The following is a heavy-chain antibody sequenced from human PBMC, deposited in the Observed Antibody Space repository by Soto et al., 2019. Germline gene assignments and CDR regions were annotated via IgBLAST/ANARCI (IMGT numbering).Heavy chain of an antibody. V-gene: IGHV1-18*04. CDR2: ISAYNGNT. CDR3: ARVYYYDSSGYCDY. CDR1: GYTFTSYG. Sequence: PSVTVSCTASGYTFTSYGISWVRQAPGQGLEWMGWISAYNGNTNYAQKLQGRVTMTTDTSASTAYMELRSLRSDDTAVYYCARVYYYDSSGYCDYWGQGTLVTVSS. D-gene: IGHD3-22*01. J-gene: IGHJ4*02.